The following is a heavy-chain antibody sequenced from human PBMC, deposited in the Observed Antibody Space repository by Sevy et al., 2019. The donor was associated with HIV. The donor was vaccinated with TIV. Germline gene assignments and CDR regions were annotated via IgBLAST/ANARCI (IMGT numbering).Heavy chain of an antibody. V-gene: IGHV3-23*01. CDR3: AKEYSSGYS. CDR2: FSGSGGST. J-gene: IGHJ5*02. Sequence: GGSLRLSCAASGFTFSSYVLSWVRQAPVKGLEWVSTFSGSGGSTYYADSVKGRFSISRDNSKNTMYLEMNSLRAEDTAVYYCAKEYSSGYSWGQGTLVTVSS. D-gene: IGHD3-22*01. CDR1: GFTFSSYV.